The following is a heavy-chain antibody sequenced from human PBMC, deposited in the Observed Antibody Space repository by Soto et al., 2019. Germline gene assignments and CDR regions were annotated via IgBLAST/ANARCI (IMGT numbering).Heavy chain of an antibody. CDR3: ARGASSLTRFDY. Sequence: GGSLRLSCAASGFTFSSYAMHWVRQAPGKGLEWVAVISYDGSNKYYADSVKGRFTISRDNSKNTLYLQMNSLRAVDTAVYYCARGASSLTRFDYWGQGTLVTVSS. CDR1: GFTFSSYA. V-gene: IGHV3-30-3*01. CDR2: ISYDGSNK. J-gene: IGHJ4*02. D-gene: IGHD2-2*01.